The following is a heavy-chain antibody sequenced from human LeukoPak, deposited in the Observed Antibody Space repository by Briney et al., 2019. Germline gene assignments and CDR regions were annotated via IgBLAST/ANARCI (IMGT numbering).Heavy chain of an antibody. Sequence: GGSLRLSCTASGFIFDDYGMHWVRQGPGKGLEWVSGISWNSGSKGYADSVKGRFTISRDNAKNALYLQMNSLRTEDTALYYCAKDTDYYAGLDAWGQGATVTVSS. CDR3: AKDTDYYAGLDA. J-gene: IGHJ6*02. CDR1: GFIFDDYG. D-gene: IGHD3-9*01. CDR2: ISWNSGSK. V-gene: IGHV3-9*01.